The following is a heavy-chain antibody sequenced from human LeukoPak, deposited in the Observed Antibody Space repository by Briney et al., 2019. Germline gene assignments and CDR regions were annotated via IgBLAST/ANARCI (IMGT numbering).Heavy chain of an antibody. V-gene: IGHV3-30*18. J-gene: IGHJ3*02. CDR1: GFTFSNYG. CDR2: ISYDGSNK. Sequence: PGRSLRLSCAASGFTFSNYGMHWVRQAPGKGLEWVVVISYDGSNKYYADSVKGRFTISRDNSKNTLYLQTNSLRAEDTAVYYCANGYYYGSGSYYKEAFDIWGQGTMVTVSS. CDR3: ANGYYYGSGSYYKEAFDI. D-gene: IGHD3-10*01.